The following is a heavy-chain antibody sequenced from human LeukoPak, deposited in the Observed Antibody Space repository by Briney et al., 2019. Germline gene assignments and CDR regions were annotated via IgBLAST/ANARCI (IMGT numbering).Heavy chain of an antibody. V-gene: IGHV4-39*01. Sequence: SETLSLTCTVSGGSISSSSYYWGWIRQPPGKGLEWIGSIYYSGSTYYNPSLKSRVTISVDTSKNQFSLKLSSVTAADTAVYYCAGSRVILYYYYYMDVWGKGTTVTVSS. CDR3: AGSRVILYYYYYMDV. D-gene: IGHD1-26*01. J-gene: IGHJ6*03. CDR2: IYYSGST. CDR1: GGSISSSSYY.